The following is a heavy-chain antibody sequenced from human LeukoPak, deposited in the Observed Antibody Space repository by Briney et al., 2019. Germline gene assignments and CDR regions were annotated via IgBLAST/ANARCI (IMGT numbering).Heavy chain of an antibody. D-gene: IGHD2-2*01. Sequence: ASVKVSCKASGYTFTVYYMHWVRQAPGQGLEWMGWFNPNSGRTDYAQKFQGRVTMTRDTSIRTAYVELSSLTSDDTAVYYCARVGGYCTTTSCSYGMDVWGQGTTVTVSS. CDR3: ARVGGYCTTTSCSYGMDV. J-gene: IGHJ6*02. CDR1: GYTFTVYY. V-gene: IGHV1-2*02. CDR2: FNPNSGRT.